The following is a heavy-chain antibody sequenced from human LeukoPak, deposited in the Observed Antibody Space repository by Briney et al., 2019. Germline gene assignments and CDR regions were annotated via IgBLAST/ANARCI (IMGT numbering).Heavy chain of an antibody. Sequence: MSGGSPRLSCAASGFTFSDYYMSWIRQAPGKGLEWVSYISSSGSTIYYADSVKGRFTISRDNAKNSLYLQMNSLRAEDTAAYYCARESRTVPDAFDIWGQGTMVTVSS. CDR2: ISSSGSTI. J-gene: IGHJ3*02. V-gene: IGHV3-11*01. D-gene: IGHD4-17*01. CDR3: ARESRTVPDAFDI. CDR1: GFTFSDYY.